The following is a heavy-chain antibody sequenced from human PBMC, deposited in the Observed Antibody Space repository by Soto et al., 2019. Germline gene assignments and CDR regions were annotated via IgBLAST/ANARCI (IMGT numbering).Heavy chain of an antibody. CDR1: GFTFTSYG. CDR3: ATYGGDSGGYEYFQR. V-gene: IGHV3-23*01. CDR2: ISGSSDT. Sequence: EVQLLESGGGLEPPGGSQRLSCVTSGFTFTSYGMSWVRQAPGKGLEWVSAISGSSDTYYPDSVKGRFTISRDNSRSTLYLQMNSLRAEDTAVYYCATYGGDSGGYEYFQRWGQGCLVTVSS. D-gene: IGHD4-17*01. J-gene: IGHJ1*01.